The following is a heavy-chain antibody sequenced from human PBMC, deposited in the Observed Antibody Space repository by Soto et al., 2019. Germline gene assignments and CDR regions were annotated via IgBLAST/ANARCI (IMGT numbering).Heavy chain of an antibody. V-gene: IGHV4-39*01. D-gene: IGHD5-18*01. CDR1: GGSISSRTSY. Sequence: PSETLSLTCTVPGGSISSRTSYWGWIRQSPGKGLEWIGSVYYSGSTYFNPSLKSRVTISVDTSQNQFSLKLSSVTAADTAVYYCARGGERSWIQLWSWGQRTLVTVSS. J-gene: IGHJ4*02. CDR3: ARGGERSWIQLWS. CDR2: VYYSGST.